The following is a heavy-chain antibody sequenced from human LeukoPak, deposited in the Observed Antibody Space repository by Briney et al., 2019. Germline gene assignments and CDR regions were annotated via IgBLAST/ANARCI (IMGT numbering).Heavy chain of an antibody. D-gene: IGHD5-12*01. V-gene: IGHV3-23*01. CDR2: IGGSGDST. CDR1: GFTFSSYA. CDR3: AKCPPSGYETY. J-gene: IGHJ4*02. Sequence: PGGSLRLSCAASGFTFSSYAMTWVRQAPGKGLEWVSSIGGSGDSTYYADSVKGRFTISRDNSKSTLYLQMNSLRVDDTAVYYCAKCPPSGYETYWGQGTLVTVSS.